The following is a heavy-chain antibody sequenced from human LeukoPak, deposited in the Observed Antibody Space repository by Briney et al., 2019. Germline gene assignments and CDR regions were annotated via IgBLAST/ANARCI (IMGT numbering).Heavy chain of an antibody. J-gene: IGHJ6*04. V-gene: IGHV3-7*01. CDR1: GFTFINYS. CDR2: IKQDGSEK. Sequence: PGGSLRLSCTASGFTFINYSMNWVRQAPGKGLEWVANIKQDGSEKYYVDSVKGRFTISRDNAKNSLYLQMNSLRAEDTAVYYCAELGITMIGGVWGKGTTVTISS. CDR3: AELGITMIGGV. D-gene: IGHD3-10*02.